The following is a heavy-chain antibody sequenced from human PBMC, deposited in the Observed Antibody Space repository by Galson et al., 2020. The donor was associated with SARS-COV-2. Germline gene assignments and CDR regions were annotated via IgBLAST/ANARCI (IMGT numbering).Heavy chain of an antibody. CDR3: ARVGVVAAHDAFDI. J-gene: IGHJ3*02. Sequence: SETLSLTCTVSGGSISSGSYYWSWIRQPAGKGLEWIGRIYTSGSTNYNPSLKSRVTISVDTSKNQFSLKLSSVTAADTAVDYCARVGVVAAHDAFDIWGQGTMVTVSS. CDR1: GGSISSGSYY. CDR2: IYTSGST. V-gene: IGHV4-61*02. D-gene: IGHD2-15*01.